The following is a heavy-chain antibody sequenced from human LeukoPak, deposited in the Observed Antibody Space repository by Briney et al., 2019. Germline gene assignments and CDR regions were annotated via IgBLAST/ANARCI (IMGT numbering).Heavy chain of an antibody. CDR2: ITGSGDYT. CDR3: ARRVMAARLYYFDY. D-gene: IGHD2-21*01. J-gene: IGHJ4*02. V-gene: IGHV3-23*01. Sequence: GGSLRLSCAASGFSFGSHPMNWVRQAQGNGLEWVSGITGSGDYTYYIDSVQGRFTISRDNSKNMLFLQMNSVRAEDTAVYYCARRVMAARLYYFDYWGRGILVTVSS. CDR1: GFSFGSHP.